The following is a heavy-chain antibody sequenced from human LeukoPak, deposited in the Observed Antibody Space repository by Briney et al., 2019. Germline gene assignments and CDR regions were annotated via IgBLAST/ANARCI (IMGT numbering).Heavy chain of an antibody. CDR3: AREGHLTIFGAGRGYYFDY. CDR1: GYTFTSYY. V-gene: IGHV1-46*01. J-gene: IGHJ4*02. Sequence: GASVTVSCKASGYTFTSYYMHWVRQAPGEGLEWMGIINPRGGRTIYAQKFQARVTMTRDTSTSTVYMELSSLRSEDTAVYYCAREGHLTIFGAGRGYYFDYWGQGTLVTVSS. CDR2: INPRGGRT. D-gene: IGHD3-3*01.